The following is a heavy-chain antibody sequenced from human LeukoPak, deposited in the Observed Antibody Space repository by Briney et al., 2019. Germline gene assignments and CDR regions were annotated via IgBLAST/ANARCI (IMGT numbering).Heavy chain of an antibody. Sequence: GGSLRLSCAASRFTFSSYGMNWVRQAPGKGLEWVSSISSGSSYIYYADSVKGRFTISRDNSKNTLYLQMNSLRAEDTAVYYCARGGSYLSAFDIWGQGTMVTVSS. CDR1: RFTFSSYG. D-gene: IGHD1-26*01. V-gene: IGHV3-21*04. CDR3: ARGGSYLSAFDI. J-gene: IGHJ3*02. CDR2: ISSGSSYI.